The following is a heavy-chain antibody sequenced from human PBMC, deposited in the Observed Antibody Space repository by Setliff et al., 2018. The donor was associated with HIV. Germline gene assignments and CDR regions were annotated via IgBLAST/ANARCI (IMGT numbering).Heavy chain of an antibody. J-gene: IGHJ6*03. Sequence: ASVKVSCKASGYTFTSYGISWVRQAPGQGLEWMGWISEYNGDTKYAQKLQGRVTMTKDTSTSTAYMELRSLRSDDTAVYCCARDSSFNMDVWGKGTTVTVSS. CDR3: ARDSSFNMDV. CDR1: GYTFTSYG. V-gene: IGHV1-18*01. CDR2: ISEYNGDT.